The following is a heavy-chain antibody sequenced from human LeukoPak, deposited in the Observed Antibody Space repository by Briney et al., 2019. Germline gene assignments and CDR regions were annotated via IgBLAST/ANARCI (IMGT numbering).Heavy chain of an antibody. CDR1: GGSFSGYY. V-gene: IGHV4-34*01. Sequence: PSETLSLTCAVYGGSFSGYYWSWIRQPPGKGLEWIGEINHSGSTNYNPSLKSRVTISVDTSKNQFSLKLSSVTAADTAVYYCARAGSGSYGDAFDIWGQGTMVTVSS. D-gene: IGHD1-26*01. J-gene: IGHJ3*02. CDR2: INHSGST. CDR3: ARAGSGSYGDAFDI.